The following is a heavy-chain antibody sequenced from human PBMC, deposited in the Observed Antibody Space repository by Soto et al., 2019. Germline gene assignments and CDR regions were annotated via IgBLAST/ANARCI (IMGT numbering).Heavy chain of an antibody. CDR1: GTTFNTFA. J-gene: IGHJ4*02. V-gene: IGHV1-69*06. Sequence: QGQLVQSGAEVKKPGASVQVSCTASGTTFNTFAISWVRQAPGQGLEWMGGIIPVLGPAFYSQKFQGRVTITADKSTTTAYLELSSLRSEDTAVYYCARASKRYFDKWGQGTLVTVSS. CDR2: IIPVLGPA. CDR3: ARASKRYFDK.